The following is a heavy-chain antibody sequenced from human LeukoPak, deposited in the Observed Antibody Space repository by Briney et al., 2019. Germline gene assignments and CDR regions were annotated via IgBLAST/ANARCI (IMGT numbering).Heavy chain of an antibody. Sequence: GGSLRLSCAASGFTFSSYWMSWVRQAPGKGLEWVANIKQDGSEKYYVDSVKGRFTISRDNAKNSLYLQMNSLRAEDTAVYYCARLEDTAMVTVFYYYYGMDVWGQGTTVTVSS. D-gene: IGHD5-18*01. V-gene: IGHV3-7*01. CDR1: GFTFSSYW. CDR2: IKQDGSEK. J-gene: IGHJ6*02. CDR3: ARLEDTAMVTVFYYYYGMDV.